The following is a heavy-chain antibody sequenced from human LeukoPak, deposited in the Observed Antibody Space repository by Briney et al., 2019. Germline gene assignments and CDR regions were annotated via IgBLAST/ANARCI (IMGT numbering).Heavy chain of an antibody. Sequence: GGSLRLSCAASGFTFSSYEMNWVRQAPGKGLEWVSYISSSGSTMYYADSVKGRFTISRDNAKNSLYLQMNSLRAEDTAVYYCAREVSRYYYDSSGSPKKYNWFDPWGQGTLVTVSS. D-gene: IGHD3-22*01. CDR1: GFTFSSYE. CDR2: ISSSGSTM. J-gene: IGHJ5*02. CDR3: AREVSRYYYDSSGSPKKYNWFDP. V-gene: IGHV3-48*03.